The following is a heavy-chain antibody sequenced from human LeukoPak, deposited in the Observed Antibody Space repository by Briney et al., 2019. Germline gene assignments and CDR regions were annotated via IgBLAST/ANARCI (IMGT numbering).Heavy chain of an antibody. CDR1: GGSISSYY. CDR3: ARLDYDILTGYYWFDP. V-gene: IGHV4-59*08. J-gene: IGHJ5*02. Sequence: SETLSLTCTVSGGSISSYYWSWIRQPPGKGLEWIGYIYYSGSTNYNPSLKSRVTISVDTSKNQFSLKLSSVTAADTAVYYCARLDYDILTGYYWFDPWGQGTLVTVSS. CDR2: IYYSGST. D-gene: IGHD3-9*01.